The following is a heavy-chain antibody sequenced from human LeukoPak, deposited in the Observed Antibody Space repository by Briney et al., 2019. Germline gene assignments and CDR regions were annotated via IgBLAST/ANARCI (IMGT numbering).Heavy chain of an antibody. CDR2: IYYSGST. V-gene: IGHV4-31*03. D-gene: IGHD4-17*01. Sequence: SETLSLTCTVSGGSISSGGYYWSWIRQHPGKGLEWIGYIYYSGSTYFNPSLKSRVTISVDTSKNQFSLKLSSVTAADTAVYYCAREFRTDYGDLCYFDYWGQGTLVTVSS. J-gene: IGHJ4*02. CDR1: GGSISSGGYY. CDR3: AREFRTDYGDLCYFDY.